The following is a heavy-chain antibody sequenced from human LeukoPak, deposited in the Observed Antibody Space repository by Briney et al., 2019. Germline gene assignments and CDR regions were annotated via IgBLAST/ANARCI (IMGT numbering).Heavy chain of an antibody. D-gene: IGHD3-10*01. CDR1: GFTFSSYA. CDR2: ISSNGGST. V-gene: IGHV3-64*01. J-gene: IGHJ3*02. CDR3: ARSPGEVVNPEYAFDI. Sequence: PGGSLRLSCAASGFTFSSYAMHWVRQAPGKGLEYVSAISSNGGSTYYANSVKGRFTISRDNPKNTLYLQMGSLRAEDMAVYYCARSPGEVVNPEYAFDIWGQGTMVTVSS.